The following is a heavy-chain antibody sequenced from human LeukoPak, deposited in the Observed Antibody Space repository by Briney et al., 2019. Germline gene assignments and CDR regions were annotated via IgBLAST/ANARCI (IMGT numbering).Heavy chain of an antibody. J-gene: IGHJ6*03. Sequence: SVKVSCKASGYIFIDYEINWVRQASGQGLEWMGWMNPKSGDTGYEQKFQGRVTLTRDSSISTVYMELSSLRSEDTALYYCTRGRYMDVWGKGTTVTVSS. CDR1: GYIFIDYE. CDR3: TRGRYMDV. CDR2: MNPKSGDT. V-gene: IGHV1-8*03.